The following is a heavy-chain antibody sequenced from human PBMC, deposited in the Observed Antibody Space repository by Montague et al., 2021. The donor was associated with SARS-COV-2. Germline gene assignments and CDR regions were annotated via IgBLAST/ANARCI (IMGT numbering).Heavy chain of an antibody. D-gene: IGHD3-9*01. CDR1: GSSLSTSGMC. J-gene: IGHJ6*02. Sequence: PALVKPTQTLTLTCTFSGSSLSTSGMCVSWIRQPPGKALEWLALXXWDDDKYYSTSLKTRLTISKDTSKNQVVLTMTNMDPVDTATYYCARMVTIFSLGGYYYYYGMDVWGQGTTVTVPS. CDR3: ARMVTIFSLGGYYYYYGMDV. CDR2: XXWDDDK. V-gene: IGHV2-70*01.